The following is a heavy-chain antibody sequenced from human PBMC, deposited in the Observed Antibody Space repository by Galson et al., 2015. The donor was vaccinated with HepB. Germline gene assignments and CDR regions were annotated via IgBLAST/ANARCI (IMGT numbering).Heavy chain of an antibody. CDR2: ISGYNGKT. J-gene: IGHJ4*02. CDR1: GDTFNRYT. CDR3: ARGGMASIGGPSFDY. D-gene: IGHD5-24*01. Sequence: SVKVSCKASGDTFNRYTINWVRQAPGQGLEWMGWISGYNGKTYYAQKFQGRLTMTTETSTTTAYIDLRSLRSDDTAVYYCARGGMASIGGPSFDYWGQGTLVIVSS. V-gene: IGHV1-18*01.